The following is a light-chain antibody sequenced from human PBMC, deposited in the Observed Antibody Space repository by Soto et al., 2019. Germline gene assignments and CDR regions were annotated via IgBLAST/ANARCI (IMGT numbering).Light chain of an antibody. CDR3: QQFDNLPCT. V-gene: IGKV1-33*01. J-gene: IGKJ5*01. CDR2: DSS. CDR1: HDINNY. Sequence: DIQMTQSPSSLSASVGDRVTIICQASHDINNYLNWYQQKPGKAPKLLIYDSSYLEIGVPSGFSGSGYGTRESITNSSLQPADNATYYCQQFDNLPCTFGQGTRLEIK.